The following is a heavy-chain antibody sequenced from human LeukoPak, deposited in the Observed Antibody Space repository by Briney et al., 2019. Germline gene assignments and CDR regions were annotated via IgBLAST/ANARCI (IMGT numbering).Heavy chain of an antibody. CDR1: AFTFSSYA. Sequence: GGTLRLSCAASAFTFSSYAMSWVRQAPGKGLEWVSAIRSSGGSTPYADSVKGRLTISRDKSKNTLYLKTNSLSAEDTAVYYCAVCRNWPTFDCWGQGTLVTVSS. D-gene: IGHD1-20*01. V-gene: IGHV3-23*01. J-gene: IGHJ4*02. CDR3: AVCRNWPTFDC. CDR2: IRSSGGST.